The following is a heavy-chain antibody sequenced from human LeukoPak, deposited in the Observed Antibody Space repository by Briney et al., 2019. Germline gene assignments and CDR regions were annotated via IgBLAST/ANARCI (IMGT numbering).Heavy chain of an antibody. J-gene: IGHJ4*02. CDR2: IVGSSST. V-gene: IGHV3-21*01. CDR1: GFTFSNFA. Sequence: GGSLRPSCAASGFTFSNFAMTWVRQAPGKGLEWVSSIVGSSSTYYADSLKGRFTISRDNAKNSLYLQMNSLRAEDTAVYYCARIGAGSSRDYWGQGTLVTVPS. D-gene: IGHD6-13*01. CDR3: ARIGAGSSRDY.